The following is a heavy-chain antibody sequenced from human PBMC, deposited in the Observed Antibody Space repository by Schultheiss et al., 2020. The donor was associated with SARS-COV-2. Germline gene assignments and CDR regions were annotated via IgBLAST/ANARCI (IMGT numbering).Heavy chain of an antibody. CDR2: IYASGTT. D-gene: IGHD4-23*01. CDR1: GGSISSGNYY. Sequence: SETLSLTCTVSGGSISSGNYYWSWIRQPAGKGLEWIGRIYASGTTNYNPSLKSRVSISVDKSKNQFSLKLSSVTAADTAVYYCARSPGIGGWFDPWGQGTLVTVSS. V-gene: IGHV4-61*02. CDR3: ARSPGIGGWFDP. J-gene: IGHJ5*02.